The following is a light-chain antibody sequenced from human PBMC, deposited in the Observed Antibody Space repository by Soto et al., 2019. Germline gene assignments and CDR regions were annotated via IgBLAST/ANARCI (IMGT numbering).Light chain of an antibody. V-gene: IGLV2-14*01. CDR1: SSDVGGYHY. CDR2: EVS. Sequence: QSALTQPASVSGSPGQSITISCTGTSSDVGGYHYVSWYQQHPGKAPKLMIYEVSNRPSGVSNRFSGSKSGNTASLTISGLQAEDEADYYCSSYTSSDVVFGGGTKLTVL. J-gene: IGLJ2*01. CDR3: SSYTSSDVV.